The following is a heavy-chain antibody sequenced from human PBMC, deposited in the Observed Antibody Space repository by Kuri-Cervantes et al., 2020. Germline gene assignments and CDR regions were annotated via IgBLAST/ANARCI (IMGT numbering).Heavy chain of an antibody. D-gene: IGHD5-24*01. CDR3: ARAGAINTVDF. V-gene: IGHV3-7*01. J-gene: IGHJ4*02. CDR1: GFTFSSYA. Sequence: GESLKISCAASGFTFSSYAMSWVRQAPGKGLEWVANINQDGSETYYVDSVKGRFTISRDNAKNSLFLQVTSLTAEDTAIYYCARAGAINTVDFWGRGTLVTVSS. CDR2: INQDGSET.